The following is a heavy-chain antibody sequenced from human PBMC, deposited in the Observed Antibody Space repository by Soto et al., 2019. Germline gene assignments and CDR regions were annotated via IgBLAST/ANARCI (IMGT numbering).Heavy chain of an antibody. V-gene: IGHV3-23*01. Sequence: GGSLRLSCAASGFTFSSYAMSWVRQAPGKGLEWVSAISGSGGSTYYADSVKGRFTISRDNSKNTLYLQMNSLRAEDTAVYYCAKTLGGSSPIRYYYGMDVWGQGTTVTVSS. CDR1: GFTFSSYA. D-gene: IGHD6-13*01. CDR3: AKTLGGSSPIRYYYGMDV. CDR2: ISGSGGST. J-gene: IGHJ6*02.